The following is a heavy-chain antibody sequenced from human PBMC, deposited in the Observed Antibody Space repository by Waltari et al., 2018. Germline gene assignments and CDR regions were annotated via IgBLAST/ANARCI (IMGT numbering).Heavy chain of an antibody. CDR1: GFTFSNNW. Sequence: EVQLVESGGGLVQPGGSLRLSCAASGFTFSNNWMTWVRQAPGKGVAGVANLSQDGSEKYSVESGKGRFTISRDNAKNSLYLQLNSLRADDTAVYYCTRGGDDSSWYWRNWGQGTLVTVSS. V-gene: IGHV3-7*01. CDR3: TRGGDDSSWYWRN. D-gene: IGHD6-13*01. J-gene: IGHJ4*02. CDR2: LSQDGSEK.